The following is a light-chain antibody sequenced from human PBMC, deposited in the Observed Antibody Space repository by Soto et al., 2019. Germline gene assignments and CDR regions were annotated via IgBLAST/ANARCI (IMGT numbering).Light chain of an antibody. Sequence: DIVMTQTPDSLAVSLGERATINCKSSQSVLYSSNNKNYLAWYQQKPGQPPKLLILWASTRESGVPDRFSGSGSGTDFTLTISSLQAEDVAVYYCQQYYSTPPTFGGGTKVDIK. V-gene: IGKV4-1*01. CDR1: QSVLYSSNNKNY. CDR3: QQYYSTPPT. CDR2: WAS. J-gene: IGKJ4*01.